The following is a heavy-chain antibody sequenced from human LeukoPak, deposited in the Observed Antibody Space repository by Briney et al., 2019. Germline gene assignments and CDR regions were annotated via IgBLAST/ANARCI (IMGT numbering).Heavy chain of an antibody. CDR2: ISSNNDYI. Sequence: GGSLRLSCAASGFTFSSYSMNWVRQAPGKGLEWVSSISSNNDYIYYADSVKGRFTISRDNAKNSLFLQMNSLRAEDTAVYYCARVAVAAADTDYWGQGTLVTVSS. V-gene: IGHV3-21*01. CDR3: ARVAVAAADTDY. CDR1: GFTFSSYS. J-gene: IGHJ4*02. D-gene: IGHD6-13*01.